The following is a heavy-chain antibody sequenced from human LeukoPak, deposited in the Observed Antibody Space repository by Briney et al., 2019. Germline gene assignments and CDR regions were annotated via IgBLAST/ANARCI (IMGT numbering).Heavy chain of an antibody. D-gene: IGHD3-10*01. CDR1: GGSISSSSYY. J-gene: IGHJ4*02. Sequence: SETLSLTCTVSGGSISSSSYYWGWIRQPPGKGLEWIGSIYYSGSTYYDPSLKSRVTISVDTSKNQFSLKLSSVTAADTAVYYCARQKSGVWFGELSGYFDYWGQGTLVTVSS. V-gene: IGHV4-39*01. CDR3: ARQKSGVWFGELSGYFDY. CDR2: IYYSGST.